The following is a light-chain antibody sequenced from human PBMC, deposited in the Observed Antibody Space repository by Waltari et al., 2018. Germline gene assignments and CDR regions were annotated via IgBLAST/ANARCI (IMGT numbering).Light chain of an antibody. V-gene: IGLV3-25*03. CDR3: QSADREDTYVV. CDR2: KDS. CDR1: ALPKQY. Sequence: SYELTQPPSVSVSPGQTAGITCSGDALPKQYSYWYQQKPGRAPVLVIYKDSQRPLGIPERFSGSSSGTTVTLTIRGVQAEDEADYYCQSADREDTYVVFGGGTKLTVL. J-gene: IGLJ2*01.